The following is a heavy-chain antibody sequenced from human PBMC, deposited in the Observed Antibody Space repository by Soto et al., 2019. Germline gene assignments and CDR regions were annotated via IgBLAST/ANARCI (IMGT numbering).Heavy chain of an antibody. CDR2: ISSSSSYI. J-gene: IGHJ4*02. CDR3: ARTFYGDYDGY. D-gene: IGHD4-17*01. Sequence: GGSLRLSCAASGFTVSSNYMSWVRQAPGKGLEWVSSISSSSSYIYYADSVKGRFTISRDNAKNSLYLQMNSLRAEDTAVYYCARTFYGDYDGYWGQGTLVTVSS. V-gene: IGHV3-21*01. CDR1: GFTVSSNY.